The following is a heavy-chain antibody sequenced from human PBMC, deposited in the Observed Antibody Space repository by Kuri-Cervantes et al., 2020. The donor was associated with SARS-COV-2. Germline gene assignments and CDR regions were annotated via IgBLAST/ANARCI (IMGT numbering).Heavy chain of an antibody. Sequence: SVKVSCKASGYTFTSYGISWVRQAPAQGLEWMGGIIPIFGTANYAQKFQGRVTITADESTSTAYMELSSLRSEDTAVYYCARGPLDYGSGSYSFDYWGQGTLVTVSS. CDR3: ARGPLDYGSGSYSFDY. J-gene: IGHJ4*02. CDR1: GYTFTSYG. D-gene: IGHD3-10*01. CDR2: IIPIFGTA. V-gene: IGHV1-69*13.